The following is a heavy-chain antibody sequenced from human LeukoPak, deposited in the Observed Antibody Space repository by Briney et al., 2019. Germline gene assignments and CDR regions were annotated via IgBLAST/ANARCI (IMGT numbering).Heavy chain of an antibody. Sequence: GRSLRLSCAASGFTFSSYGMHWVRQAPGKGLEWVAVIWYDGSNKYYADSVKGRFTISRDNSKNTLYLQMNSLRAEDTAVYYCAKGNRVGATYLDYWGQGTLVTVSS. J-gene: IGHJ4*02. CDR3: AKGNRVGATYLDY. CDR2: IWYDGSNK. V-gene: IGHV3-33*06. CDR1: GFTFSSYG. D-gene: IGHD1-26*01.